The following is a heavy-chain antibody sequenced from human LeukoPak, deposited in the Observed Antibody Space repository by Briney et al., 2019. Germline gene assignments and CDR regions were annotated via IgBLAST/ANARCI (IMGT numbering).Heavy chain of an antibody. J-gene: IGHJ6*02. CDR2: TVSEIDGGTT. V-gene: IGHV3-15*04. CDR1: GFTFNYAW. CDR3: TTDEDWDYARKDV. Sequence: GGSLRLSCAASGFTFNYAWMSWVRQVPGKGLEWVGQTVSEIDGGTTDYATPVKGRSTISRDDSKSTLYLQMNSLKIEDTAVYYCTTDEDWDYARKDVWGQGATVIVSS. D-gene: IGHD1-7*01.